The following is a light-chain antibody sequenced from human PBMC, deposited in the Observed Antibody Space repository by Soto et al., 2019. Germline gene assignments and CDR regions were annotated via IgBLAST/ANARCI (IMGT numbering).Light chain of an antibody. CDR3: QQYDSYPWT. Sequence: DIQMTQSPSTLSASVGDRVTITCRASQTINRWLAWHQQKPGKAPKLLIYEASNLETGVPSRSGGSGSGTEFTLIISSLQPDDFAIYYCQQYDSYPWTFGQGNKVDIK. CDR1: QTINRW. J-gene: IGKJ1*01. V-gene: IGKV1-5*03. CDR2: EAS.